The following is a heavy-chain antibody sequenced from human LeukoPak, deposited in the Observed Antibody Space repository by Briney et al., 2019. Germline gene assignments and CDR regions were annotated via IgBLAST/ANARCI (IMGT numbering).Heavy chain of an antibody. Sequence: GRSLRLSCAASGFTFDDYAMHWVRQAPGKGLEWVSGISWNSGSIGYADSVKGRLTISRDNAKNSLYLQMNSLRAEDTALYYCAKSVGYTYTTNWFDPWGQGTLVTVSS. V-gene: IGHV3-9*01. CDR1: GFTFDDYA. CDR3: AKSVGYTYTTNWFDP. CDR2: ISWNSGSI. J-gene: IGHJ5*02. D-gene: IGHD3-16*02.